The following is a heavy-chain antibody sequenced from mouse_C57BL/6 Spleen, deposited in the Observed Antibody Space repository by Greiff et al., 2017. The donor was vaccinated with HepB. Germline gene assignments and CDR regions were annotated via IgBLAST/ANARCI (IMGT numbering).Heavy chain of an antibody. CDR1: GFTFSDYY. V-gene: IGHV5-12*01. J-gene: IGHJ3*01. Sequence: DVQLVESGGGLVQPGGSLKLSCAASGFTFSDYYMYWVRQTPEKRLEWVAYISNGGGSTYYPDTVKGRFTISRDNAKNTLYLQMSRLKSEDTAMYYCARRGLPSAWFAYWGQGTLVTVSA. CDR3: ARRGLPSAWFAY. D-gene: IGHD5-5*01. CDR2: ISNGGGST.